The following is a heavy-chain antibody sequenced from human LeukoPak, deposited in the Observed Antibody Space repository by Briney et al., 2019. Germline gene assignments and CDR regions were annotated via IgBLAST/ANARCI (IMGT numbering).Heavy chain of an antibody. V-gene: IGHV4-30-4*07. J-gene: IGHJ4*02. Sequence: SQTLSLTCAVSGGSISSGGYSWSWIRQPPGKGLEWIGYIYYSGSTNYNPSLKSRVTISVDTSKNQFSLKLSSVTAADTAVYYCARSQTTSSGWDPFDYWGQGTLVTVSS. CDR3: ARSQTTSSGWDPFDY. CDR2: IYYSGST. D-gene: IGHD6-19*01. CDR1: GGSISSGGYS.